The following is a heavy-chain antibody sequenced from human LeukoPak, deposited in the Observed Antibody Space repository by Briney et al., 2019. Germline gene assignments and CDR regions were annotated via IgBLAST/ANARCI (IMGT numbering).Heavy chain of an antibody. CDR3: ARDQDGDYGEFDY. V-gene: IGHV3-74*01. CDR2: INSDGSST. D-gene: IGHD4-17*01. Sequence: PGGSLRLSCATSGFTVSSNYMSWVRQAPGKGLVWVSRINSDGSSTSYADSVKGRFTISRDNAKNTLYLQMNSLRAEDTAVYYCARDQDGDYGEFDYWGQGTLVTVSS. J-gene: IGHJ4*02. CDR1: GFTVSSNY.